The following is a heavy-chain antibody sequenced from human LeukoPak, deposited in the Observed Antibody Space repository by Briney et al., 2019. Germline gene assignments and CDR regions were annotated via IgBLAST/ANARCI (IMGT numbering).Heavy chain of an antibody. D-gene: IGHD3-3*01. J-gene: IGHJ6*03. V-gene: IGHV1-8*03. CDR1: GYTFTSYD. CDR3: ARAPYYDFWSGYYISYYYYMDV. CDR2: MNPNSGNT. Sequence: ASVKVSCKASGYTFTSYDINWVRQATGQGLEWMGWMNPNSGNTGYAQKFQGRVTITRNTSISTAYMELSSLRSEDTAVYYCARAPYYDFWSGYYISYYYYMDVWGKGTTVTVSS.